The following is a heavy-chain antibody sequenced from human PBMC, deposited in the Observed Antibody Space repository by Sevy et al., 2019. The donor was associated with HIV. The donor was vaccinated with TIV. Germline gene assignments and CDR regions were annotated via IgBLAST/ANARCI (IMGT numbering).Heavy chain of an antibody. Sequence: GGSLRLSCVASGFTFSSYAVSWVRQAPGKGLEWVAAMSASDSSTYYADSVRGRFTISRENSKNTLYLQMNSLRAEDTAVYYCARAPDPYCRTTRGYYFDYWGQGTLVTVSS. D-gene: IGHD2-15*01. CDR1: GFTFSSYA. V-gene: IGHV3-23*01. J-gene: IGHJ4*02. CDR3: ARAPDPYCRTTRGYYFDY. CDR2: MSASDSST.